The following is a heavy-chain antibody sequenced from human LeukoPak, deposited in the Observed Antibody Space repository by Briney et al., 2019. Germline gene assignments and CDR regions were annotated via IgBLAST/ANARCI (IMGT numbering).Heavy chain of an antibody. D-gene: IGHD6-19*01. CDR2: ISGSGLST. CDR3: AKSRVAVAAPRNWFDP. CDR1: GFTFSSYA. J-gene: IGHJ5*02. V-gene: IGHV3-23*01. Sequence: GGSLRLSCAASGFTFSSYAMSWVRQAPGKGLEWVSTISGSGLSTYYADSVKGRFTISRDNSNNTLYLQMNSLRVEDTAVYYCAKSRVAVAAPRNWFDPWGQGTLVTVFS.